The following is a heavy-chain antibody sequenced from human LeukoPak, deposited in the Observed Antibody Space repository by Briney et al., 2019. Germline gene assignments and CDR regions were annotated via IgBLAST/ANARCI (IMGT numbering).Heavy chain of an antibody. Sequence: GGSLRLSCAASGFTFSSYSMNWVRQAPGKGLEWVSSISSSSSYIYYAYSVKGRFTISRDNAKNSLYLQMNSLRAEDTAVYYCATPNGAAAGRKDAFDIWGQGTMVTVSS. D-gene: IGHD6-13*01. J-gene: IGHJ3*02. V-gene: IGHV3-21*01. CDR1: GFTFSSYS. CDR3: ATPNGAAAGRKDAFDI. CDR2: ISSSSSYI.